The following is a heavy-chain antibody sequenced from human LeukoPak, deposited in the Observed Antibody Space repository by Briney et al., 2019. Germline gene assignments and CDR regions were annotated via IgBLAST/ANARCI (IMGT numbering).Heavy chain of an antibody. V-gene: IGHV3-66*01. J-gene: IGHJ4*02. CDR3: VMGFRTAD. CDR1: GFTVSSSNY. CDR2: IYTGGTT. D-gene: IGHD1-1*01. Sequence: GGSLRLSCAAFGFTVSSSNYMNWVRQAPGKGLEWVSGIYTGGTTYYTDSVKGRFTISRDNPNNTLYLQMHSLRAEDTAVYYCVMGFRTADWGQGTLVTVSS.